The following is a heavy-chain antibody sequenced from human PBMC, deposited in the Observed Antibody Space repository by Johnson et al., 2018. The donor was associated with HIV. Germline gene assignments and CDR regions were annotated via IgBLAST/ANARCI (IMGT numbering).Heavy chain of an antibody. CDR1: GFTFSNYP. CDR3: ARDATYYYDSSGYHDAFDI. CDR2: VSYDGSNK. D-gene: IGHD3-22*01. J-gene: IGHJ3*02. Sequence: QVQLVEFGGGVVRPGRSLRLSCAASGFTFSNYPMHWVRQAPGKGLEWVAVVSYDGSNKYYADSVKGRFTISRDNSKNTLYLQMNSLRAEDTAVYYCARDATYYYDSSGYHDAFDIWGQGTMVTVSS. V-gene: IGHV3-30*04.